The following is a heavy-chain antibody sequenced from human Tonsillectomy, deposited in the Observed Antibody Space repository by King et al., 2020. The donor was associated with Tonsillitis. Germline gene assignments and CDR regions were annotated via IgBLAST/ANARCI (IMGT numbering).Heavy chain of an antibody. CDR2: INHSGST. CDR1: GGSFSGYY. J-gene: IGHJ4*02. V-gene: IGHV4-34*01. CDR3: ARGLWFGES. D-gene: IGHD3-10*01. Sequence: VQLQQWGAGLLKPSETLSLTCAVYGGSFSGYYWSWIRQPPGKGLEWIGEINHSGSTSYNPSLKSRVTISADTSKNQFSLKLSSVTAADTAVYYWARGLWFGESWGQGTLVTVSS.